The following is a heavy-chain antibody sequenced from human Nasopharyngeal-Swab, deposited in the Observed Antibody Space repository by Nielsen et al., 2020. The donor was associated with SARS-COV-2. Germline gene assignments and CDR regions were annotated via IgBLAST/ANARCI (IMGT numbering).Heavy chain of an antibody. Sequence: GESLNISCAASGFTFSSYSMSWLRQAPGKGLEWVSTITGNGDTTYYADSVQGRFTISRDNSENTVYLQMNSLRAEDTALYHCARPLSRDSTWTTEANWFDPWGQGTLVTVSS. CDR1: GFTFSSYS. CDR3: ARPLSRDSTWTTEANWFDP. J-gene: IGHJ5*02. V-gene: IGHV3-23*01. D-gene: IGHD6-13*01. CDR2: ITGNGDTT.